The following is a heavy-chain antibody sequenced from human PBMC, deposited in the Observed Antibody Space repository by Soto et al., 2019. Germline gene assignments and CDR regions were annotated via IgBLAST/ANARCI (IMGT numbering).Heavy chain of an antibody. CDR3: ARQRPVVVTPWWFDP. CDR1: GGSISSYY. CDR2: IYHSGSS. V-gene: IGHV4-59*08. D-gene: IGHD2-15*01. Sequence: SETLSLTCTVSGGSISSYYWSWLRQPPGKGLEWIGYIYHSGSSNYNPSLKSRVTILLDTSKNQLSLKLSSVTAADTAVYYCARQRPVVVTPWWFDPWGQGTLVTVS. J-gene: IGHJ5*02.